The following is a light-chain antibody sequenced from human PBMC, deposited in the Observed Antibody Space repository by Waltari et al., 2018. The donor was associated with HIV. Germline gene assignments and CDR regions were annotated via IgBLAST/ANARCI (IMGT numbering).Light chain of an antibody. CDR2: EVS. CDR1: SSDVGRFKA. J-gene: IGLJ2*01. CDR3: SAKTTSSTLV. V-gene: IGLV2-14*01. Sequence: QSALTQPASVSGSPGQSITISCTGTSSDVGRFKAVSWYQHHPGRAPRLILYEVSNRPSGVSDRFSGSKSVNTASLTISGLQAEDEADYYCSAKTTSSTLVFGGGTKLTVL.